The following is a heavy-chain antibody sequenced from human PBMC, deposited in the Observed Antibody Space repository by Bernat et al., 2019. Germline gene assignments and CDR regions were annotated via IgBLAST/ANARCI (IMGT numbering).Heavy chain of an antibody. CDR1: GFTFSDHY. V-gene: IGHV3-72*01. Sequence: EVQLVESGGGLVQPGGSLRLSCAASGFTFSDHYMDWVRQAPGKGLEWVGRTRNKANSYTTEYAASVKGRFTISRDDSKNSLYLQMNSLKTEDTAVYYCARSLVGATTYSYYYYGMDVWGQGTTVTVSS. J-gene: IGHJ6*02. CDR2: TRNKANSYTT. CDR3: ARSLVGATTYSYYYYGMDV. D-gene: IGHD1-26*01.